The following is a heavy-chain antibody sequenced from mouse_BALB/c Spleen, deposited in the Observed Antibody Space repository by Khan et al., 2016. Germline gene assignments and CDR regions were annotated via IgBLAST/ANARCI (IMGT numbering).Heavy chain of an antibody. D-gene: IGHD2-10*02. CDR1: GYTFTNYG. J-gene: IGHJ4*01. V-gene: IGHV9-3-1*01. CDR2: INTYTGEP. CDR3: ASHALYGNYGGGAMDY. Sequence: QIQLVQSGPELKKPGETVKISCKASGYTFTNYGMNWVKQAPGKVLKWMGWINTYTGEPTYADDFKGRFAFSLETSASTAYLQINNLKNGDTATCFLASHALYGNYGGGAMDYWGQGTSVTVSS.